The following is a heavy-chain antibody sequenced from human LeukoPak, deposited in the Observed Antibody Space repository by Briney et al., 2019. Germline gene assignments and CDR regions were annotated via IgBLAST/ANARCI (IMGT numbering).Heavy chain of an antibody. D-gene: IGHD1-14*01. Sequence: GGSLRLSCAASGFTFSSYAMSWFRQAPGKGLEWVGFIRSKAYGGTTEYAASVKGRFTISRDDSKSIAYLQMNSLKTEDTAVYYCTRASHPYIAFDIWGQGTMVTVSS. CDR3: TRASHPYIAFDI. J-gene: IGHJ3*02. CDR2: IRSKAYGGTT. V-gene: IGHV3-49*03. CDR1: GFTFSSYA.